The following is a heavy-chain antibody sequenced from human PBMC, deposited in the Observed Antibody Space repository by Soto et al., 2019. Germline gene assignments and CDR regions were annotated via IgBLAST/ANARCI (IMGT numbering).Heavy chain of an antibody. CDR2: IYSGGYT. CDR3: ATEPGGGGY. V-gene: IGHV3-53*01. D-gene: IGHD1-26*01. Sequence: EVQLVESGGGLIQPGGSLRLSCAVSGFTVSNNYMSWVRQAPGKGLEGVSVIYSGGYTAYGDSVKGRFTISRDNSTNTLFLQMNSLGPDARAGFYWATEPGGGGYWGQGTLVTVSS. J-gene: IGHJ4*02. CDR1: GFTVSNNY.